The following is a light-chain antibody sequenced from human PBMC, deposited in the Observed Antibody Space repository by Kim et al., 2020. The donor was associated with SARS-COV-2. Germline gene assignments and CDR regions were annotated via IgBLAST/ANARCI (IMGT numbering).Light chain of an antibody. CDR1: QDITND. CDR3: QQYNSLPLT. J-gene: IGKJ4*01. Sequence: ASVGDRVTVTCQASQDITNDVNWYQQKPGQAPKLLIYDASSLETGVPSRFSGRGSGTDFTFTISSLHPEDLATYYCQQYNSLPLTFGGGTKVDIK. CDR2: DAS. V-gene: IGKV1-33*01.